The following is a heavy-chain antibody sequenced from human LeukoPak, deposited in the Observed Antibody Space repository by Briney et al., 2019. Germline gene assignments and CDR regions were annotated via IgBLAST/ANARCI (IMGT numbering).Heavy chain of an antibody. V-gene: IGHV3-30-3*01. D-gene: IGHD3-22*01. CDR3: ARDAVVITKDRGFDY. J-gene: IGHJ4*02. CDR1: GFTFSSYA. Sequence: GGSLRLSCAASGFTFSSYAMHWVRQAPGKGLEWVAVISYDGSNKYYADSVKGRFTISRDNSKNTLYLQMNSLRAEDTAVYYCARDAVVITKDRGFDYWGQGTLVTVSS. CDR2: ISYDGSNK.